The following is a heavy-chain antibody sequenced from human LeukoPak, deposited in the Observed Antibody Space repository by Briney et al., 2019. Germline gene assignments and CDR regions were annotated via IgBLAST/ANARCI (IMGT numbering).Heavy chain of an antibody. J-gene: IGHJ4*02. CDR1: GGSVSSGSYY. V-gene: IGHV4-61*01. D-gene: IGHD3-10*01. CDR2: IYYSGST. CDR3: AGCPLATDGSGSYWAQGVGGFDY. Sequence: SETLSLTCTVSGGSVSSGSYYWSWIRQPPGKGLEWIGYIYYSGSTNYNPSLKSRVTISVDTSKNQFSLKLSSVTAADTAVYYCAGCPLATDGSGSYWAQGVGGFDYWGQGTLVTVFS.